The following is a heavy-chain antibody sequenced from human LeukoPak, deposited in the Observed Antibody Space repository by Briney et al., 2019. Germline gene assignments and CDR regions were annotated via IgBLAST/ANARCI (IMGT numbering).Heavy chain of an antibody. Sequence: GGSLRLSCAASGFAFSSYAMSWVRQAPGKGLEWVSAISGSGGSTYYADSVKGRFTISRDNSKNTLYLQMNSLRAGDTAVYYCAKPRLVDTAIYYWGQGTLVTVSS. D-gene: IGHD5-18*01. CDR3: AKPRLVDTAIYY. V-gene: IGHV3-23*01. CDR2: ISGSGGST. CDR1: GFAFSSYA. J-gene: IGHJ4*02.